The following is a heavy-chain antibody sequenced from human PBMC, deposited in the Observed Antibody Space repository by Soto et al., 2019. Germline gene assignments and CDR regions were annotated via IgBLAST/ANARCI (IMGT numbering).Heavy chain of an antibody. Sequence: SETLSLTCTVSGGSISSGGYYWSWIRQHPGKGLEWIGYIYYSGSTYYNPSLKSRVTISVDTSKNQFSLKLSSVTAADTAVYYCARGSRDGFFYWGQGTLVTVSS. CDR2: IYYSGST. CDR1: GGSISSGGYY. V-gene: IGHV4-31*03. CDR3: ARGSRDGFFY. D-gene: IGHD2-2*01. J-gene: IGHJ4*02.